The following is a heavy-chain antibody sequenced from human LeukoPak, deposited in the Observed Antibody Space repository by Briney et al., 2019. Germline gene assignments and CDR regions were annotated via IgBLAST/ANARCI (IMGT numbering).Heavy chain of an antibody. CDR2: IKSETSGGTT. CDR3: TTAPSALDY. Sequence: PGGSLRLSCAASGFTFNNAWMSWVRQAPGKGLEWVGRIKSETSGGTTDYAAPVKGRFTISRDDSKNTLVLQMNSLKTEDTAVYYCTTAPSALDYWGQGTLVTVSS. V-gene: IGHV3-15*01. CDR1: GFTFNNAW. J-gene: IGHJ4*02.